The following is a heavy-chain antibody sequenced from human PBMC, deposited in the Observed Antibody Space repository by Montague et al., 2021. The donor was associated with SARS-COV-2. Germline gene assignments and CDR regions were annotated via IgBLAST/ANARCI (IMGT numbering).Heavy chain of an antibody. J-gene: IGHJ5*02. CDR3: ARDSGRSFDP. D-gene: IGHD1-26*01. V-gene: IGHV3-30*04. Sequence: SLRLSCAASGFTSSSYAMHWVRQAPGKGLEWVALISYDGSNKYYADSVKGRFTISRDNSKNTLYLQMNSLRAEDTAVYYCARDSGRSFDPWGQGTLVTVSS. CDR1: GFTSSSYA. CDR2: ISYDGSNK.